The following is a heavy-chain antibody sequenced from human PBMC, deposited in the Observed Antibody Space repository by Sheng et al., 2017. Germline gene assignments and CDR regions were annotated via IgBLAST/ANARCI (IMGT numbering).Heavy chain of an antibody. CDR2: IWYDGSNK. CDR3: ARGSGGSYLYYLDY. D-gene: IGHD3-10*01. J-gene: IGHJ4*02. Sequence: QVQLVESGGGVVQPGRSLRLYCAASGFTFSNYGMHWVRQTPGKGLEWVAIIWYDGSNKYYAESVKGRFTISRDDSKNTLYLQMSSLRAEDAAVYYCARGSGGSYLYYLDYWGQGT. CDR1: GFTFSNYG. V-gene: IGHV3-33*01.